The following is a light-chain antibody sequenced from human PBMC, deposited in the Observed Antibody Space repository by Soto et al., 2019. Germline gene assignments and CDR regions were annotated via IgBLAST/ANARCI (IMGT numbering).Light chain of an antibody. J-gene: IGKJ1*01. Sequence: DIQMTQSPSSLSASVGDRVTITCRASQGISNFLAWYQQKPGKVPKLLIYDASTLQSGVPSRFSGSGSGSDFTLTISSLQPEDVATYYCQKYNSAPRAFGQGTKVEIK. CDR1: QGISNF. CDR3: QKYNSAPRA. CDR2: DAS. V-gene: IGKV1-27*01.